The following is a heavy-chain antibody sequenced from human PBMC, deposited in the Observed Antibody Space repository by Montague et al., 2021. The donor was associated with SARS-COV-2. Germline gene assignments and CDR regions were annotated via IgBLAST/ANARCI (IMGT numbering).Heavy chain of an antibody. CDR2: IYYRGST. D-gene: IGHD3-10*01. Sequence: SETLSLTCSVSGGSMNSYYWSWLRQTPGKGLEWIGYIYYRGSTNYNHSLKSRVTISVDMSKNQFSLKMYSVTAADTAVYYCASSGGHYNYYQRVDLWGQGTPVTVSS. V-gene: IGHV4-59*01. J-gene: IGHJ6*02. CDR1: GGSMNSYY. CDR3: ASSGGHYNYYQRVDL.